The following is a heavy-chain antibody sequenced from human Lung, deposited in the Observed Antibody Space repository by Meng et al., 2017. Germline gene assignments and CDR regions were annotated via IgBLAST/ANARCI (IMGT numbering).Heavy chain of an antibody. J-gene: IGHJ4*02. V-gene: IGHV4-4*07. Sequence: QVQLQESGPGLVKPSETLSLTCDVSGGSISGYFWTWSRQPAGKGLDWIGRVYSSGSANYNPSLKSRVTMSVDRSKNQFSLQLTSVTAADTAVYYCARGVGSLDFWGQGALVTVAS. CDR2: VYSSGSA. CDR3: ARGVGSLDF. D-gene: IGHD5/OR15-5a*01. CDR1: GGSISGYF.